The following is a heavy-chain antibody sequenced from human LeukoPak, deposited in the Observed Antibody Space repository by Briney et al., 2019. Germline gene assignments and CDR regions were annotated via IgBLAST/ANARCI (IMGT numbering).Heavy chain of an antibody. V-gene: IGHV3-7*03. J-gene: IGHJ4*02. Sequence: GGSLRLSCAASGFTFSSYWMSWVRQAPGKGLEWVANIKQDGSEKYYVDSVKGRFTISRDNSKNTLYLHMDSLTAEDTAVYYCAKGALRVVIDYWGQGTLVTVSS. D-gene: IGHD4-23*01. CDR1: GFTFSSYW. CDR2: IKQDGSEK. CDR3: AKGALRVVIDY.